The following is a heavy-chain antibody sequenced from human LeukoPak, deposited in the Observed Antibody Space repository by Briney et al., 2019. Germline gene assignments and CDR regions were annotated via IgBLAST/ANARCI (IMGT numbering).Heavy chain of an antibody. D-gene: IGHD2-2*01. J-gene: IGHJ4*02. CDR2: IRYDGSNK. V-gene: IGHV3-30*02. Sequence: HTGGSLRLSCAASGFTFSSYGMHWVRQAPGKGLEWVAFIRYDGSNKYYADSVKGRFTISRDNSKNTLYLQMNSLRAEDTAVYYCAKDWPSSVPAAIGYWGQGTLVTVSP. CDR3: AKDWPSSVPAAIGY. CDR1: GFTFSSYG.